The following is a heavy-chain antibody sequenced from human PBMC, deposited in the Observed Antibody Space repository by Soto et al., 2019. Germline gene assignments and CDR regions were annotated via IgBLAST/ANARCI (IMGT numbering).Heavy chain of an antibody. Sequence: EVQLVESGGGLVQPGGSVRLSCVGSGFIFEDFAMNWVRQVPGKGLEWVSGISWNSATLAYADSVKGRFIVSRDNAKNILYLQMNSLRAEDAALYYCAKDVGSYYYDTSAYLYDYWGQGTLVTV. J-gene: IGHJ4*02. CDR2: ISWNSATL. D-gene: IGHD3-22*01. CDR3: AKDVGSYYYDTSAYLYDY. V-gene: IGHV3-9*01. CDR1: GFIFEDFA.